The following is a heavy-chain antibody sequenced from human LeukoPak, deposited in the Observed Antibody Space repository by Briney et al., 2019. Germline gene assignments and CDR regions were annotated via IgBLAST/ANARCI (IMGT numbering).Heavy chain of an antibody. CDR2: IKENGSKK. CDR3: ARGGGRHVEY. D-gene: IGHD3-16*01. V-gene: IGHV3-7*05. Sequence: PGGSLRLSCAASGFTFSSYWMSWLRQAPGKARHWLDNIKENGSKKNYVDSVKGRFTISKDNAKTSLYLQMNILGAEDTAVYYCARGGGRHVEYWGQGNLVTVSA. CDR1: GFTFSSYW. J-gene: IGHJ4*02.